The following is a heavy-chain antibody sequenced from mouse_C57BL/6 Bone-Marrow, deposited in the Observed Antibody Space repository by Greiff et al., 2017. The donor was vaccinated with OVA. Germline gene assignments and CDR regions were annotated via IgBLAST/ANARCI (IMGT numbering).Heavy chain of an antibody. D-gene: IGHD2-2*01. CDR1: GYTFTSYW. CDR3: AREYGYDRAWFAY. Sequence: QVQLQQPGAELVMPGASVKLSCKASGYTFTSYWMPWVKQRPGQGLEWIGEIDPSDSYTNYNQKFKGKSTLTVDKSSSTAYMQLSSLTSEDSAVYYCAREYGYDRAWFAYWGQGTLVTVSA. CDR2: IDPSDSYT. J-gene: IGHJ3*01. V-gene: IGHV1-69*01.